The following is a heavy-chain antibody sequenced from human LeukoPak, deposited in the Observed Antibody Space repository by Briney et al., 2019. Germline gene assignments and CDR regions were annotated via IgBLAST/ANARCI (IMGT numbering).Heavy chain of an antibody. J-gene: IGHJ3*02. D-gene: IGHD2-2*02. CDR1: VAAYSNAW. CDR2: ISNDGSST. V-gene: IGHV3-74*01. Sequence: GGSLRLSCAASVAAYSNAWMHRVRQAPGKGLVWVSRISNDGSSTNYEDSVKGRLTISRDNAKNTLILQMNRLRAEDTPVYYCGIPRWVDIWGQGTMVTVSS. CDR3: GIPRWVDI.